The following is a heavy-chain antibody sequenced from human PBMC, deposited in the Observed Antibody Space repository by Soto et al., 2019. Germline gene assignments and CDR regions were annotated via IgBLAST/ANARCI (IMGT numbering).Heavy chain of an antibody. CDR2: IYYSGST. V-gene: IGHV4-59*01. Sequence: QVQLQESGPGLVKPSETLSLTCTVSGGSISSYYWSWIRQPPGKGLEWIGYIYYSGSTNYNPSLKSRVTISVDTSKDQCSLKLSAVTAADTAVYYCARAPLLYDSSGLDYWGQGTLVTVSS. CDR3: ARAPLLYDSSGLDY. CDR1: GGSISSYY. D-gene: IGHD3-22*01. J-gene: IGHJ4*02.